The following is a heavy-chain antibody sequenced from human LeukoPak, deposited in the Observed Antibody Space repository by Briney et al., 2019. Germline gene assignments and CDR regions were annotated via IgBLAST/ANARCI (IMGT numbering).Heavy chain of an antibody. V-gene: IGHV1-46*01. D-gene: IGHD5-24*01. CDR3: ARARSFAITPDY. CDR2: IIPSDGST. CDR1: GYTFTSYY. J-gene: IGHJ4*02. Sequence: GASVTVSCKASGYTFTSYYMHWVRQAPGQGLEWMGIIIPSDGSTTYAQKFQGRVTLTRDTSMSTLHMELSSLRSEDTAVYYCARARSFAITPDYWGQGTLVTVSS.